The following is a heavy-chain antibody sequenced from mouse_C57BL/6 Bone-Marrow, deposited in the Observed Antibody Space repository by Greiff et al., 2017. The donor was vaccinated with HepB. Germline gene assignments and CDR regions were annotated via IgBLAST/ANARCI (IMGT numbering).Heavy chain of an antibody. D-gene: IGHD2-4*01. CDR1: GYTFTSYW. CDR3: ARDYDYASAWFAY. CDR2: IYPGSGST. J-gene: IGHJ3*01. Sequence: QVQLQQPGAELVKPGASVKMSCKASGYTFTSYWITWVKQRPGQGLEWIGDIYPGSGSTNYNEKFKSKATLTVDTSSSTAYMQLSSLTSEDSAVYYCARDYDYASAWFAYWGQGTLVTVSA. V-gene: IGHV1-55*01.